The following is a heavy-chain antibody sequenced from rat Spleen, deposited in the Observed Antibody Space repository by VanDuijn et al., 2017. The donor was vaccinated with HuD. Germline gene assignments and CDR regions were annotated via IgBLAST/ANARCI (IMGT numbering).Heavy chain of an antibody. CDR3: ARGGMLRPFFFDH. D-gene: IGHD1-6*01. CDR1: GFTFSDFY. CDR2: ISNSGGST. J-gene: IGHJ2*01. V-gene: IGHV5-25*01. Sequence: EVQLVESGGGLVQPGRSLKLSCAASGFTFSDFYMAWVRQAPTKGLQWVASISNSGGSTYYPDSVKGRITISRDDAKSTLHLQMNSLRSEDTATYYCARGGMLRPFFFDHWGQGVMVTVSS.